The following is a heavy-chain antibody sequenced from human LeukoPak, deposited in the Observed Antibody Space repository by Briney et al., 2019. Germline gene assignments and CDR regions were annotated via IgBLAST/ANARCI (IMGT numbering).Heavy chain of an antibody. CDR3: ARQSVRAIAIAARPGNYFDY. D-gene: IGHD6-6*01. J-gene: IGHJ4*02. CDR2: IYYSGNT. Sequence: SETLSLTCTVSGGSISSSSDYWGWIRQPPGKGLEWIGSIYYSGNTYYNPSLKSRVTISLDTSKNQFSLKLSFVTAADTAVYYCARQSVRAIAIAARPGNYFDYWGQGTLVTVSS. CDR1: GGSISSSSDY. V-gene: IGHV4-39*01.